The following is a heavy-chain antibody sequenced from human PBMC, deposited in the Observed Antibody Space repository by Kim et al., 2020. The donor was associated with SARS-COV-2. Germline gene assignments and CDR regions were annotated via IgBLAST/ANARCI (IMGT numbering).Heavy chain of an antibody. CDR3: AGGGTYYYGSGSYQSDY. CDR2: IYSGGST. CDR1: GFTVSSNY. Sequence: GGSLRLSCAASGFTVSSNYMSWVRQAPGKGLEWVSVIYSGGSTYYAESVKGRFTISRDNSKNTLYLQMNSLRAEDTAVYYCAGGGTYYYGSGSYQSDYWGQGTLVTVSS. D-gene: IGHD3-10*01. V-gene: IGHV3-66*01. J-gene: IGHJ4*02.